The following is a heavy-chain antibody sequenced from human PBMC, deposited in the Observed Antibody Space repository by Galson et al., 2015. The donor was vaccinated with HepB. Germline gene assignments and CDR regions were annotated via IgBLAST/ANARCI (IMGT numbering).Heavy chain of an antibody. CDR3: ARVSGGRFLEWSHRQGWYYFDY. D-gene: IGHD3-3*01. J-gene: IGHJ4*02. CDR2: MNPNSGNT. V-gene: IGHV1-8*01. CDR1: GYTFTSYD. Sequence: SVKVSCRASGYTFTSYDINWVRQATGQGLEWMGWMNPNSGNTGYAQKFQGRVTMTRNTSISTAYMELSSLRSEDTAVYYCARVSGGRFLEWSHRQGWYYFDYWGQGTLVTVSS.